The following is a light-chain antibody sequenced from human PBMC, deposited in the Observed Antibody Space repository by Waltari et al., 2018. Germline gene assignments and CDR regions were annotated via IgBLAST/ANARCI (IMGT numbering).Light chain of an antibody. CDR2: GKN. J-gene: IGLJ3*02. CDR3: NSRDTSGYHWV. CDR1: SLTNYY. Sequence: SSELTQDPPVSVALGQTVTITCHGDSLTNYYARWYQQKPGQAPVLVIYGKNNRPSGIPDRFSVSASGTTTSLTITGAQAEDEADYYCNSRDTSGYHWVFGGGTKLTVL. V-gene: IGLV3-19*01.